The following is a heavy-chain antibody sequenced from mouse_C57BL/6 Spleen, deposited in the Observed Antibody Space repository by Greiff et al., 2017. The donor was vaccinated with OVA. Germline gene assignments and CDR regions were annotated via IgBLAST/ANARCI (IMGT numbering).Heavy chain of an antibody. V-gene: IGHV1-82*01. CDR3: ARSSSYEDYAMDY. CDR1: GYAFSSSW. Sequence: QVQLKQSGPELVKPGASVKISCKASGYAFSSSWMNWVKQRPGKGLEWIGRIYPGDGDTNYNGKFKGKATLTADKSSSTAYMQLSSLTSEDSAVYFCARSSSYEDYAMDYWGQGTSVTVSS. CDR2: IYPGDGDT. J-gene: IGHJ4*01. D-gene: IGHD1-1*01.